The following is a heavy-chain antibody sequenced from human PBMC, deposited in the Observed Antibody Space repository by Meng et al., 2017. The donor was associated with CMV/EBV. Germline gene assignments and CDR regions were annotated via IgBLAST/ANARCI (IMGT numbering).Heavy chain of an antibody. CDR3: ARASSGYGSAFDI. CDR1: GYTFTGYY. J-gene: IGHJ3*02. D-gene: IGHD3-22*01. Sequence: GESLKISCKASGYTFTGYYMHWVRQAPGQGLEWMGWINPNSGGTNYAQKFQGRVTMTRDTSISTAYMELSRLRSDDTAVYYCARASSGYGSAFDIWGQGTMVTVSS. V-gene: IGHV1-2*02. CDR2: INPNSGGT.